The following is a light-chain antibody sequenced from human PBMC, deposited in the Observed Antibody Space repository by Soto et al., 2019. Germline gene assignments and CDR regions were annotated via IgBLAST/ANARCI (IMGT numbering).Light chain of an antibody. J-gene: IGKJ5*01. CDR3: QQYTNWPPIT. CDR2: GSS. CDR1: QSVGSN. Sequence: EILLTQSPATLPVSPGERATLSCRASQSVGSNLAWFQQKPGQAPRLLIYGSSTRATGVPARFSGSESGADFTLTISNLQSEDFAVYYCQQYTNWPPITFGQGTRLEIK. V-gene: IGKV3-15*01.